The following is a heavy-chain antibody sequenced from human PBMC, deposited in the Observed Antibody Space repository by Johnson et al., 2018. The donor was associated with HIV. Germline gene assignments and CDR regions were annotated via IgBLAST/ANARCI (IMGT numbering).Heavy chain of an antibody. CDR2: ISYDGRDA. D-gene: IGHD1-26*01. CDR1: GFAFSSYA. CDR3: ARDGGSTRGDAFDI. Sequence: QVQLVESGGGVVQPGTSLRLSCTASGFAFSSYALHWVRQAPGKGLEWVAVISYDGRDAYYADSVKGRFTISRDNSKHTLYLQMNSLRAEDTAVYYCARDGGSTRGDAFDIWGQGTMVTVSS. V-gene: IGHV3-30*04. J-gene: IGHJ3*02.